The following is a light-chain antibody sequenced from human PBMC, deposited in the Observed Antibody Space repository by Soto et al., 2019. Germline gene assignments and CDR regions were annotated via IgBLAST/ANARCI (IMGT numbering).Light chain of an antibody. V-gene: IGKV2-28*01. J-gene: IGKJ4*01. Sequence: DIVMTQSPLSLPVTPGEPASISCRSSQSLLHSNGYYCLDWYLQKPGQSPQLLIHLGSNRASGVPDRFSGSGSGTDFTLKISRVEAEDVGVYYCMQAQQTPVTFGGGTKVEIK. CDR1: QSLLHSNGYYC. CDR2: LGS. CDR3: MQAQQTPVT.